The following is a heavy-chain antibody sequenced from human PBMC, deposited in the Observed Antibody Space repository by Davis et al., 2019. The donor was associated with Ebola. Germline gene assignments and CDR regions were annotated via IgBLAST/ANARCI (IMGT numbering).Heavy chain of an antibody. D-gene: IGHD1-26*01. V-gene: IGHV1-69*13. CDR3: ARGAHYDSGSASIDY. CDR2: IIPIFGTA. CDR1: GGTFSSYA. J-gene: IGHJ4*02. Sequence: SVKVSCKASGGTFSSYAISWVRQAPGQGLEWMGGIIPIFGTANYAQKFQGRVTITADESTSTAYMELSSLRSEDTAVYYCARGAHYDSGSASIDYWGQGTLVTVSS.